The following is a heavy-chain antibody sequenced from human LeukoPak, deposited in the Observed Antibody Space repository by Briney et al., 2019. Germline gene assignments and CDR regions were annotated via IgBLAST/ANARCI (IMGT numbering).Heavy chain of an antibody. CDR1: GGSISSYY. Sequence: SETLSLTCTVSGGSISSYYWSWIRQPPGKGLEWIGYIYYSGSTNYNPSLKSRVTISVDTSKNQFSLKLSSVTAADTAVYYCASGSYHHDAFDIWGQGTMVTVSS. J-gene: IGHJ3*02. D-gene: IGHD1-26*01. V-gene: IGHV4-59*01. CDR3: ASGSYHHDAFDI. CDR2: IYYSGST.